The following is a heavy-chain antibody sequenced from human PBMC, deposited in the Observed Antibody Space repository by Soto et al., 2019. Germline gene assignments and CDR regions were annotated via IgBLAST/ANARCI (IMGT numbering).Heavy chain of an antibody. CDR1: GFTVSSNY. J-gene: IGHJ6*03. CDR2: IYSGGST. D-gene: IGHD4-17*01. V-gene: IGHV3-66*01. CDR3: ASIPPYGDYYYYYYSYMDV. Sequence: EVQLVESGGGLVQPGGSLRLSCAASGFTVSSNYMSWVRQAPGKGLEWVSVIYSGGSTYYADSVKGRFTISRDNSKNTLYLQMNSLRAEDTAVYYCASIPPYGDYYYYYYSYMDVWGKGTTVTVSS.